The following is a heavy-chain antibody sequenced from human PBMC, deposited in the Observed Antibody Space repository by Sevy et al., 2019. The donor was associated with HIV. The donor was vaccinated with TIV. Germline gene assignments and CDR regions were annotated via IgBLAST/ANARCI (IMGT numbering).Heavy chain of an antibody. CDR2: IISSGSSK. J-gene: IGHJ4*02. CDR1: GFTFSSYE. CDR3: ARGPHHYYDSSAFFDY. D-gene: IGHD3-22*01. Sequence: GGSLRLSCTASGFTFSSYEMNWVRQAPGKGLEWVSNIISSGSSKYYADSVKGRFTISRDNAKNSLFLQMNSLRAEDTAVYYCARGPHHYYDSSAFFDYWGQGTLVTDSS. V-gene: IGHV3-48*03.